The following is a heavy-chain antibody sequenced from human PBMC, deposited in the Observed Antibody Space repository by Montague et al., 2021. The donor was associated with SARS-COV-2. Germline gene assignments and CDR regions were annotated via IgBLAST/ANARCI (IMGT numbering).Heavy chain of an antibody. V-gene: IGHV6-1*01. J-gene: IGHJ6*04. CDR2: TYYRSKWYN. CDR3: ARGIWFGELLTGYYYYGMDV. Sequence: CAISGDSVSSNSAAWNWIRQSPSRGLEWLGRTYYRSKWYNDYAVSVKSRITINPDTSKNQFSLLLNSVTPEDTAVYYCARGIWFGELLTGYYYYGMDVWGTGTTVSVSS. CDR1: GDSVSSNSAA. D-gene: IGHD3-10*01.